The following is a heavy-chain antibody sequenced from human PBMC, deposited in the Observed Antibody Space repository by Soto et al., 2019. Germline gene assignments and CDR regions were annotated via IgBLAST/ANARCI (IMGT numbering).Heavy chain of an antibody. J-gene: IGHJ6*02. V-gene: IGHV3-30*18. D-gene: IGHD6-19*01. CDR1: GFTFSSYG. CDR3: AKDNEQWDASGMDV. CDR2: ISYDGSNK. Sequence: QVQLVESGGGVVQPGRSLRLSCAASGFTFSSYGMHWVRQAPGKGLEWVAVISYDGSNKYYADSVKGRFTISRDNSKNTLYLQMNSLRAEDTAVYYCAKDNEQWDASGMDVWGQGTTVTVSS.